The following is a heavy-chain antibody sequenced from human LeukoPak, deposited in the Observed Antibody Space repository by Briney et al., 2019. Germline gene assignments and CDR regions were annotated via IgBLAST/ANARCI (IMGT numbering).Heavy chain of an antibody. J-gene: IGHJ6*03. CDR1: GFTFRSFA. V-gene: IGHV3-23*01. Sequence: GGSLRLSCAASGFTFRSFAMSWVRQAPGKGLEWVSGIIGSGRTTFYADSVKGRFTISRDNSKNTLHLQMNSLRAEDTAIYYCAKKEGETYFSWYMDVWGKGTTVTVSS. D-gene: IGHD2-21*01. CDR2: IIGSGRTT. CDR3: AKKEGETYFSWYMDV.